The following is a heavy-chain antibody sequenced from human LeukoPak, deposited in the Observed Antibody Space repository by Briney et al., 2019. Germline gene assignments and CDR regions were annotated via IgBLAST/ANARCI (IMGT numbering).Heavy chain of an antibody. CDR3: ARDPLTTVTPNWFDP. CDR1: GYTFTGYY. J-gene: IGHJ5*02. CDR2: INPKSGGT. D-gene: IGHD4-11*01. V-gene: IGHV1-2*06. Sequence: ASVKVSCKASGYTFTGYYIHWVRQAPGQGLEWMGRINPKSGGTNYAQKFQGRVTMTRDPSISTAYMELSRLRSDDTAVYFCARDPLTTVTPNWFDPWAREPWSPSPQ.